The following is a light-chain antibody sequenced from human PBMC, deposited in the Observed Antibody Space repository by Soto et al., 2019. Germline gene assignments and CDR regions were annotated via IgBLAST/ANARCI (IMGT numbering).Light chain of an antibody. V-gene: IGLV1-44*01. J-gene: IGLJ1*01. CDR2: SNN. CDR3: AAWDDCLNGLYV. CDR1: SSNIGSNA. Sequence: QSALTQPPSASGTPGQSVTISCSGSSSNIGSNAVNWYQQLPGTAPTLLIYSNNQRPSGGPGRFSGSKSVTSASLAISGLQSEDEADYYCAAWDDCLNGLYVFGTGTKLTVL.